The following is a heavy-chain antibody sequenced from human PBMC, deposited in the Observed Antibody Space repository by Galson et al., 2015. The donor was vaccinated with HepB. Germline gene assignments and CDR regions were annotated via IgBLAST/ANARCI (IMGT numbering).Heavy chain of an antibody. Sequence: SLRLSCAASGFTFSSFWMSWVRQAPGKGLEWVANIKQDGSEKYYVDSVKGRFTISRDNAKNSLYLQMNSLRAEDTAVYYCARDPPVRAAAGYYYYYYGMDVWGQGTTVTVSS. CDR2: IKQDGSEK. J-gene: IGHJ6*02. CDR3: ARDPPVRAAAGYYYYYYGMDV. CDR1: GFTFSSFW. D-gene: IGHD6-13*01. V-gene: IGHV3-7*01.